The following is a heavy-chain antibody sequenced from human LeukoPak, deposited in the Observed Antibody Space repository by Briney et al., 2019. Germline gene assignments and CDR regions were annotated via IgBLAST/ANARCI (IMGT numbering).Heavy chain of an antibody. Sequence: GGSLRLSCAASGFTFSSYWVHWVRQAPGNGLEWVARINSDGSTINHADSVRGRFTISRDNAENTLYLQMSSLRAEDTAIYFCARAAYNRFDYWGQGTLVTVSS. D-gene: IGHD1-1*01. CDR2: INSDGSTI. CDR3: ARAAYNRFDY. CDR1: GFTFSSYW. V-gene: IGHV3-74*01. J-gene: IGHJ4*02.